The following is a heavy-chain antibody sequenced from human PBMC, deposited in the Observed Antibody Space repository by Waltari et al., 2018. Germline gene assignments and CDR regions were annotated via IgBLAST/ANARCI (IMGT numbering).Heavy chain of an antibody. V-gene: IGHV4-39*02. J-gene: IGHJ6*02. Sequence: QLQLQESGPGLVKPSETLSLTCTVSGGSIHSTVYYWAWIRQPPGKGLEWIGYISDTGRTNYNPSLRSRVAMSIDTSNNKFSLKMSAVTAADTAVYFCARGHNYYGVAFWGQGTTVTVSS. CDR3: ARGHNYYGVAF. D-gene: IGHD3-10*01. CDR2: ISDTGRT. CDR1: GGSIHSTVYY.